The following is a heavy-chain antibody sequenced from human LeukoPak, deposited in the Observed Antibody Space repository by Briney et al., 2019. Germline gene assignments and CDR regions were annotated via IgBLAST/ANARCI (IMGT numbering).Heavy chain of an antibody. CDR2: ISSSGSTI. Sequence: GGSLRLSCAASGFTFSDYYMSWLRQATGKGLEWVSYISSSGSTIYYAESVNGRFTFSRGNGKNALYLQINSLRAEDTAVYYCARGKEHSSGPTGYWGQGTLVTVSS. CDR1: GFTFSDYY. CDR3: ARGKEHSSGPTGY. J-gene: IGHJ4*02. V-gene: IGHV3-11*04. D-gene: IGHD6-19*01.